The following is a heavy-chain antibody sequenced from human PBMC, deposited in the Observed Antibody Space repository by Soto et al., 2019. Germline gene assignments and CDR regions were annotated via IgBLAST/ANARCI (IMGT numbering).Heavy chain of an antibody. CDR2: ISYDGSNK. CDR1: GFTFSSYG. V-gene: IGHV3-30*18. J-gene: IGHJ4*02. CDR3: AKDPGVGHEAGHLDY. Sequence: QVQLVESGGGVVQPGRSLRLSCAASGFTFSSYGMHWVRQAPGKGLEWVAVISYDGSNKYYADSVKGRFTISRDNSKNTLYLQMNSLRAEDTAVYYCAKDPGVGHEAGHLDYWGQGTLVTVSS.